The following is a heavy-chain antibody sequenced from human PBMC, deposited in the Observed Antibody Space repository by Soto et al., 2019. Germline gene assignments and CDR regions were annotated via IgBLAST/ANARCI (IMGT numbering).Heavy chain of an antibody. Sequence: QITLKESGPTLVKPTQTLTLTCTFSGFSLSTSGVGVGWIRQPPGKALEWLALIYWDDDKRYSPSLKSRLTITXXTXKTXVVLTMTSMDPVDTATYYCAHTGDYYDISDGGFDYWGQGTLVTVSS. CDR2: IYWDDDK. V-gene: IGHV2-5*02. CDR1: GFSLSTSGVG. CDR3: AHTGDYYDISDGGFDY. D-gene: IGHD3-22*01. J-gene: IGHJ4*02.